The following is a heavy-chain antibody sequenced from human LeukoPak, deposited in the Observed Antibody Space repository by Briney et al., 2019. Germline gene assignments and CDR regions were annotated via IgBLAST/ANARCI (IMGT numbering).Heavy chain of an antibody. J-gene: IGHJ5*02. Sequence: GGSLRLSCAASGFIFNTNWISWVRQAPGKGLEWEANINPDASVTHYVDSVKGRFTISRDNGKNSVYLQMNSLRAEDSAVYFCATHPQSAGYHWFDPRGQGTLVTVAS. CDR3: ATHPQSAGYHWFDP. V-gene: IGHV3-7*01. CDR2: INPDASVT. CDR1: GFIFNTNW. D-gene: IGHD6-13*01.